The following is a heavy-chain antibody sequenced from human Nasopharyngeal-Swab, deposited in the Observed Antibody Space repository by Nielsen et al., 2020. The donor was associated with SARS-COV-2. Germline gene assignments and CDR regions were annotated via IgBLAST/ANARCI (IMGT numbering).Heavy chain of an antibody. CDR1: GFTFSRYT. V-gene: IGHV3-30-3*01. CDR2: ISYDGSNK. D-gene: IGHD3-22*01. CDR3: ASTPLDSSGYYYAFHY. J-gene: IGHJ4*02. Sequence: LSLTCAASGFTFSRYTMHWVRQAPGKGLEWVAVISYDGSNKYYADSVKGRFTISRDISKNTLYLQMNSLRAEDAAVFYCASTPLDSSGYYYAFHYWGRGTLVTVSS.